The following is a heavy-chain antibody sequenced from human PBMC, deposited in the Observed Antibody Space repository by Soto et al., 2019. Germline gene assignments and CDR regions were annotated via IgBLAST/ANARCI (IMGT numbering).Heavy chain of an antibody. Sequence: PSETLSLTCAVSGYSISSGLYWGWIRQPPGKGLEWIGTIYRGGITYYNPSLKSRVTISIDTSKNHFSLRLSSVTATDTAVYFCDIGNPDWFEPWGQGTLVTSPQ. CDR2: IYRGGIT. J-gene: IGHJ5*02. CDR3: DIGNPDWFEP. D-gene: IGHD1-1*01. CDR1: GYSISSGLY. V-gene: IGHV4-38-2*01.